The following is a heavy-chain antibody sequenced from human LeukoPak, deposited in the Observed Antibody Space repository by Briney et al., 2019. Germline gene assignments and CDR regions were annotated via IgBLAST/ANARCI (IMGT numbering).Heavy chain of an antibody. V-gene: IGHV4-59*01. CDR3: ASGRPLGFDY. J-gene: IGHJ4*02. D-gene: IGHD1-26*01. CDR2: IYYSGTT. CDR1: GDSISSYY. Sequence: SETLSLTCTVSGDSISSYYWTWIRQPPGKGLEWIGYIYYSGTTNYNPSLKSRVTISVDTSKNQFSLKLSSMTAADTAVYYCASGRPLGFDYWGQGTLVTVSS.